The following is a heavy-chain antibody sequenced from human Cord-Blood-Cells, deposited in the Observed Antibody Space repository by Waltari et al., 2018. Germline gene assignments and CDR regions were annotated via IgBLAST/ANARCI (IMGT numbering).Heavy chain of an antibody. J-gene: IGHJ5*02. Sequence: EVQLVESGGGLVQPGGSLRLSCAASGFTFRRFWIGWVRQAPAKGLEWVANIKQEGSEKYYVDSVKGRFTISRDNAKNSLYLQMNSLRAEDTAVYYCARDLKQLLYNWFDPWGQGTLVTVSS. CDR1: GFTFRRFW. CDR3: ARDLKQLLYNWFDP. CDR2: IKQEGSEK. V-gene: IGHV3-7*01. D-gene: IGHD6-6*01.